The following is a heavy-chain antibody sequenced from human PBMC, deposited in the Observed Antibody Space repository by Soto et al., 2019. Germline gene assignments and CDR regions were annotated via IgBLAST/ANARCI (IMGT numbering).Heavy chain of an antibody. Sequence: GGSLRLSCAASGFTFSSYSMNWVRQAPGKGLEWVSSISSSSSYIYYADSVKGRFTISRDNAKNSLYLQMNSLRAEDTAVYYCARGSTRITIFGVVILQGSGGYYYYMDVWGKGTTVTVSS. CDR1: GFTFSSYS. D-gene: IGHD3-3*01. CDR3: ARGSTRITIFGVVILQGSGGYYYYMDV. J-gene: IGHJ6*03. CDR2: ISSSSSYI. V-gene: IGHV3-21*01.